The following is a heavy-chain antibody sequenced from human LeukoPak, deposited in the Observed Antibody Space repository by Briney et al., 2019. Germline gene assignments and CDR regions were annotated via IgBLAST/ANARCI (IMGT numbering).Heavy chain of an antibody. CDR3: ARGNVWATVTTSYYFDY. J-gene: IGHJ4*02. CDR1: GGSFSGYY. D-gene: IGHD4-17*01. CDR2: INHSGST. Sequence: SETLSLTCAVYGGSFSGYYWSWIRQPPGKGLEWIGEINHSGSTNYNPSLKSRVTISVDTSKNQFSLKLSSVPAADTAVYYCARGNVWATVTTSYYFDYWGQGTLVTVSS. V-gene: IGHV4-34*01.